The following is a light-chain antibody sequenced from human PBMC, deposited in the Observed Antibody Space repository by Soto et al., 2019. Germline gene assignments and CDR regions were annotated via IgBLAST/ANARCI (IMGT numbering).Light chain of an antibody. CDR3: QQNYSTPQNT. V-gene: IGKV1-39*01. CDR2: AAS. Sequence: DIQMTQSPSSLSASVGDRVTITCRASQSISWYLNWYQQKPGKAPKLLIYAASSLQSGVPSRFSGSGSCTDFTLTISSLQPEDFATYYCQQNYSTPQNTFGQGTKLEIK. CDR1: QSISWY. J-gene: IGKJ2*01.